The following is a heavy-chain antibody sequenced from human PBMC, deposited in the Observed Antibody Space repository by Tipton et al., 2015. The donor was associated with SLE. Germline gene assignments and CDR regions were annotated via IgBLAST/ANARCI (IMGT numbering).Heavy chain of an antibody. CDR3: ARGLPATSWFDP. J-gene: IGHJ5*02. CDR2: INHSGST. Sequence: TLSLTCAVYGGSFSGYYWSWIRQPPGKGLEWIGEINHSGSTNYNPSLKSRVTISVDTSKNQFSLKLSSVTAADTAVYYCARGLPATSWFDPRGQGTLVTVSS. D-gene: IGHD1-26*01. CDR1: GGSFSGYY. V-gene: IGHV4-34*01.